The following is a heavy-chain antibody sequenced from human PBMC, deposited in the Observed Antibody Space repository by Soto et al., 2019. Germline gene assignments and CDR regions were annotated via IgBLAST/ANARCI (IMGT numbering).Heavy chain of an antibody. CDR3: VKDMGLELWNYYYGMDV. CDR2: INWISGSI. V-gene: IGHV3-9*01. J-gene: IGHJ6*02. Sequence: EVQLVESGGGLVQPGRSLRLSCAASGFTFDDYAMHWVRQPPGKGLEWVSGINWISGSIAYADSVKGRFTISRDNAKRSLDLQMNSLRPEDTALYYCVKDMGLELWNYYYGMDVWGQGTTVTVSS. D-gene: IGHD1-7*01. CDR1: GFTFDDYA.